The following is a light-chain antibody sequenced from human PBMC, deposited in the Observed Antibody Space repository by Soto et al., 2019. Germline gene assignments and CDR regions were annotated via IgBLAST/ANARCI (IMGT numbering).Light chain of an antibody. CDR1: SSDVGGYNY. J-gene: IGLJ2*01. CDR3: SSYKSTSGVV. V-gene: IGLV2-14*03. Sequence: QSVLTQPASVSGSPGQSITISCTGTSSDVGGYNYVSWYQHHPGKAPQPLIYDVRIRPSGVSNRFSGSKSGSTASLTISGLQAEDEADYYCSSYKSTSGVVFGGGTKLTVL. CDR2: DVR.